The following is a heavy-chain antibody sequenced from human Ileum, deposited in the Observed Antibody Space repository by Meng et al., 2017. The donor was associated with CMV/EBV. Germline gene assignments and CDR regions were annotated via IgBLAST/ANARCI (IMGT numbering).Heavy chain of an antibody. J-gene: IGHJ2*01. CDR2: ISSTDGTT. CDR1: GFTFSSYT. V-gene: IGHV3-23*01. CDR3: ARVSGKWYFDL. Sequence: SCAASGFTFSSYTMSWVRQAPGKGLGWVSVISSTDGTTYYADSVKGRFTISRDNSKNMLSLQMNSLRDEDTAAYYCARVSGKWYFDLWGRGALVTVSS. D-gene: IGHD1-26*01.